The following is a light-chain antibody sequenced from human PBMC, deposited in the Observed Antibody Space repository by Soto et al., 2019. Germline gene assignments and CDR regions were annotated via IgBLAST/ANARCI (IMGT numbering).Light chain of an antibody. Sequence: DIQMTQSPSTLSASVGDRVTITCRASQSINNWLAWYQQKPGKAPKLLIRKASNLESGVPSRFSGTGSGTEFTLTISSRQPDDFANYYCQQYNTYSWTFGQGTKVEIK. CDR2: KAS. CDR3: QQYNTYSWT. CDR1: QSINNW. J-gene: IGKJ1*01. V-gene: IGKV1-5*03.